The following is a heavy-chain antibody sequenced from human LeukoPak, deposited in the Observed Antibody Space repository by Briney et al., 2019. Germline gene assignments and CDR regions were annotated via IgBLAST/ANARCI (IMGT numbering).Heavy chain of an antibody. J-gene: IGHJ3*02. D-gene: IGHD2-15*01. CDR1: GFSLSTSGVG. CDR3: AHRPPYCSGGSCGAFDI. CDR2: IYWDDDK. V-gene: IGHV2-5*02. Sequence: SGPTLVKPTQTLTLTCTFSGFSLSTSGVGVGWIRQPPGKALEWLALIYWDDDKRYSPSLKSRLTITKDTSKNQVVLIMTNMDPVGTATYHCAHRPPYCSGGSCGAFDIWGQGTMVTVSS.